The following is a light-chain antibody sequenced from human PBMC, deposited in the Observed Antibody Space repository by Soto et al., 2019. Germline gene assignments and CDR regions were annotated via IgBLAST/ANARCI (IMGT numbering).Light chain of an antibody. V-gene: IGKV3-20*01. CDR2: AAS. CDR1: QSVSSTY. Sequence: EIVLTQSPGTLSLSPGERATLSCRASQSVSSTYLSWYQQKPGQDPRLLIYAASSRETGIPDTFSGSGSGTDFTLTISRLEPEDFAVYYCQQYDSSPYTFGQGTKLEIK. CDR3: QQYDSSPYT. J-gene: IGKJ2*01.